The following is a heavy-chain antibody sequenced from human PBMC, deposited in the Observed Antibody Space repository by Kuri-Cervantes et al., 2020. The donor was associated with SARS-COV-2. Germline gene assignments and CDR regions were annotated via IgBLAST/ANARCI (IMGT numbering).Heavy chain of an antibody. Sequence: GGSLRLSCAGVGYSFSTYWIAWVRQMPGKGLEWMGIIYPGDSDTTYSPSFQGQVTIPTDSSINTAYLQWSSLKASDTDIYYCARAPPATLTPYHFDHWGQGTLVTVSS. CDR1: GYSFSTYW. D-gene: IGHD3-9*01. CDR2: IYPGDSDT. V-gene: IGHV5-51*01. CDR3: ARAPPATLTPYHFDH. J-gene: IGHJ4*02.